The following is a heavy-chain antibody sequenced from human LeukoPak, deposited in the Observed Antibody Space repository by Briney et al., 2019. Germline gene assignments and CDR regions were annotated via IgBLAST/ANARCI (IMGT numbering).Heavy chain of an antibody. Sequence: PGGSLRLSCAASAFTVSSNYMSWVRQAPGKGLESVSVIYSGGSTYYADSVKGRFTISRHNSKNTLYLQMNSLRAEDTAVYYCARDDGIAARFHGMDVWGQGTTVTVSS. CDR1: AFTVSSNY. J-gene: IGHJ6*02. CDR2: IYSGGST. CDR3: ARDDGIAARFHGMDV. V-gene: IGHV3-53*04. D-gene: IGHD6-13*01.